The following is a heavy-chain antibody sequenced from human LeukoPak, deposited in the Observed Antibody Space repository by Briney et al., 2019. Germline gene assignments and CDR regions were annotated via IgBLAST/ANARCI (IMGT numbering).Heavy chain of an antibody. CDR1: GFTFSSYW. CDR3: AKGGGSSWYYFDY. V-gene: IGHV3-23*01. CDR2: ISGSGGST. J-gene: IGHJ4*02. D-gene: IGHD6-13*01. Sequence: GGSLRLSCAASGFTFSSYWMHWVRHAPGKGLEWVSAISGSGGSTYYADSVKGRFTISRDNSKNTLYLQMNSLRAEDTAVYYCAKGGGSSWYYFDYWGQGTLVTVSS.